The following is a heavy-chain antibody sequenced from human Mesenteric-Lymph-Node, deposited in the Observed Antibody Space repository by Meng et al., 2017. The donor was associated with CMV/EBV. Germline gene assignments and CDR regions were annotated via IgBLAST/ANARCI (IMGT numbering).Heavy chain of an antibody. V-gene: IGHV3-30*02. Sequence: GESLKISCVASGFNLKTYGMYWVRQAPGKGLEWVAFIDNDGSLKYYGDSMQGRFTISRDNSKNTLYLQMASPRPEDTAVYYCARNFAGNFNGMDVWGQGTTVTVSS. CDR1: GFNLKTYG. D-gene: IGHD1-1*01. CDR3: ARNFAGNFNGMDV. J-gene: IGHJ6*02. CDR2: IDNDGSLK.